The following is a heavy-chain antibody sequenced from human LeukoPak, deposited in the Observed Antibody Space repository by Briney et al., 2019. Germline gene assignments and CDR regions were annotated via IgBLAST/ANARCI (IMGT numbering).Heavy chain of an antibody. CDR2: IKQDGSGK. J-gene: IGHJ6*04. CDR1: GFTFSSYW. Sequence: GGSLRLSCAASGFTFSSYWMSWVRQAPGKGLEWVANIKQDGSGKYYVDSVKGRFTISRDNAKNSLYLQMNSLRAEDTAVYYCARAYSSSWYLYYYYGMDVWGKGTTVTVSS. V-gene: IGHV3-7*03. CDR3: ARAYSSSWYLYYYYGMDV. D-gene: IGHD6-13*01.